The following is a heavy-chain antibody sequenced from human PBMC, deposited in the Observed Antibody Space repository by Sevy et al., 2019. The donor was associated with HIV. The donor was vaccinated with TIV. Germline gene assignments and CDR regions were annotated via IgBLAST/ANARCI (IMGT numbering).Heavy chain of an antibody. D-gene: IGHD3-22*01. J-gene: IGHJ4*02. CDR3: AGAAHYDDADWGFDY. Sequence: GGSLRLSCAASGFIFSDYYMGWVRQAPGKGLEWISYVSRGGYTIYYADSVEGRFSISRDDAKDSLFLQMDSLRAEDTAFYCCAGAAHYDDADWGFDYWGQGALVTVSS. CDR2: VSRGGYTI. CDR1: GFIFSDYY. V-gene: IGHV3-11*01.